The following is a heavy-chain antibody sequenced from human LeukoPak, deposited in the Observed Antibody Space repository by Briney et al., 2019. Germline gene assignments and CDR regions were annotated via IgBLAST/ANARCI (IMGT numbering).Heavy chain of an antibody. D-gene: IGHD2-15*01. CDR3: ARDVTCRGGSCYSRWFDP. V-gene: IGHV4-59*01. CDR2: IYYRGTT. CDR1: TDSISSYY. J-gene: IGHJ5*02. Sequence: SETLSLTCTVSTDSISSYYWSWIRQPPGKGMEWIGCIYYRGTTNYNPSLKSRVTISVDKSKNQFSLKLNSVTAADTAVYYCARDVTCRGGSCYSRWFDPWGQGTLVIVSS.